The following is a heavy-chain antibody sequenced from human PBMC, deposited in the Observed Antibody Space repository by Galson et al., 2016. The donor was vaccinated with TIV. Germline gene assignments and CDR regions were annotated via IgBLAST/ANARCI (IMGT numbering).Heavy chain of an antibody. CDR1: TIHFSSFA. CDR3: ASPRHGGFLRFSMDV. J-gene: IGHJ6*02. V-gene: IGHV3-30*04. CDR2: ISYDSTNT. D-gene: IGHD3-3*01. Sequence: SLRLSCAASTIHFSSFAMHWVHQAPGRGLEWMAVISYDSTNTYYADSVKGRFTIPRDNSKNILYLQMSSVRDEDTAVYYCASPRHGGFLRFSMDVWGQGTTVIVS.